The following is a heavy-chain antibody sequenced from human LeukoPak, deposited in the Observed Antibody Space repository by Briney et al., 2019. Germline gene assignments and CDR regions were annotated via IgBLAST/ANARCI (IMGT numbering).Heavy chain of an antibody. CDR2: IKQDGTEK. D-gene: IGHD3-22*01. CDR3: ARALHDSSGYYFDY. Sequence: PGGSLRLSCAASGFTFSSYGMSWVRQAPGKGLEWVANIKQDGTEKYYVDSVKGRFTISRDNAKNSLYLQMNSLRAEDTAVYYCARALHDSSGYYFDYWGQGTLVTVSS. J-gene: IGHJ4*02. CDR1: GFTFSSYG. V-gene: IGHV3-7*01.